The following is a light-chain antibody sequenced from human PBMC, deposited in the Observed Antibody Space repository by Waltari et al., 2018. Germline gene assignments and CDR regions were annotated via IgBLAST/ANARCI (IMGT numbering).Light chain of an antibody. V-gene: IGLV3-19*01. CDR3: SSRNGRASQVV. Sequence: SSGLTQDPAVSVALGQTIRIKCRGDSLRTSYASWYQVKTGQAPVLVMFGKEKGPSGVPDRISGESSETTSSLIITGAQAEEEADYYCSSRNGRASQVVFAGGTKVTVL. CDR1: SLRTSY. J-gene: IGLJ2*01. CDR2: GKE.